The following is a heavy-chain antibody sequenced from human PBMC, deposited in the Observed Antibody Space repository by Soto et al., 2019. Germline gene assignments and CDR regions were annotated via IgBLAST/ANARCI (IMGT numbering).Heavy chain of an antibody. Sequence: EVQLVESGGGLVQPGGSLRLSCAASGFTFSSYWMHWVRQAPGKGLVWVSRINSDGSSTSYADSVKGRFTISRDNAKNTLYLQMNSLRAEDTAVYYCARDEAAYYYGSRHAFDIWGQGTMVTVSS. CDR3: ARDEAAYYYGSRHAFDI. D-gene: IGHD3-10*01. CDR2: INSDGSST. J-gene: IGHJ3*02. V-gene: IGHV3-74*01. CDR1: GFTFSSYW.